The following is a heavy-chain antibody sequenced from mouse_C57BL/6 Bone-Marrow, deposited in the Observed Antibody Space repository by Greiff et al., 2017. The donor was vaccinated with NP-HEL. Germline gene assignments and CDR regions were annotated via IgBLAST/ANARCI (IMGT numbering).Heavy chain of an antibody. CDR3: ARSPQLTGAY. V-gene: IGHV1-64*01. CDR2: IHPNSGST. CDR1: GYTFTSYW. Sequence: VQLQQPGAELVKPGASVKLSCKASGYTFTSYWMHWVKQRPGQGLEWIGMIHPNSGSTNYNEKFKSKATLTVDKSSSTAYMQLSSLTSEDSAVYYCARSPQLTGAYWGQGTLVTVSA. J-gene: IGHJ3*01. D-gene: IGHD4-1*01.